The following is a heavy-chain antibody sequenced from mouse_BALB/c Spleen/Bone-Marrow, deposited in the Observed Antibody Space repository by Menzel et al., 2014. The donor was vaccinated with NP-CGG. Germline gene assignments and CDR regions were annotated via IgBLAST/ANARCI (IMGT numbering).Heavy chain of an antibody. J-gene: IGHJ2*01. Sequence: EVQLVESGGGLVQPGGSMKLSCVASGFTFSYYWMNWVRQSPEKGLEWVAEIRLKSNNYATHYAESVKGRFTISRDDSKSSVYLQMNNLRAEDTGIYYCTRGYYYGSSYVFDYWGQGTTLTVSS. V-gene: IGHV6-6*02. CDR3: TRGYYYGSSYVFDY. D-gene: IGHD1-1*01. CDR2: IRLKSNNYAT. CDR1: GFTFSYYW.